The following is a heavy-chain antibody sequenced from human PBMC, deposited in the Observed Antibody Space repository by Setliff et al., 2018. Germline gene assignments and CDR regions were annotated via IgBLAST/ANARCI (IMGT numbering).Heavy chain of an antibody. V-gene: IGHV7-4-1*02. CDR3: ARGGDIITIFGVVTPNCXXXMDV. CDR2: SNDNTGNH. CDR1: GYTFSSYA. J-gene: IGHJ6*03. D-gene: IGHD3-3*01. Sequence: ASVKVSCKASGYTFSSYAMNWVRMVPGQWFEWMGWSNDNTGNHKSAQDLKGRFVLSLDHSVSTAYLQISSLKAEDTDVYYCARGGDIITIFGVVTPNCXXXMDVWGTGTTVTVSS.